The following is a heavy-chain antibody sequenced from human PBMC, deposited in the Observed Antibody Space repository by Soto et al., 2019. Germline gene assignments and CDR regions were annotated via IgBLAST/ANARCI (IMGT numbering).Heavy chain of an antibody. J-gene: IGHJ4*02. CDR1: GDSVKSAY. CDR2: IHHTGRT. V-gene: IGHV4-31*03. D-gene: IGHD6-6*01. Sequence: QVQLQEMGPGLVKPSQTLTITCTVSGDSVKSAYWSWIRQLPGKGLEWMGNIHHTGRTFYNPSLKGRLAISIDTSKPHFSLRMRSITAADSAVYYCARTDAYNSSFFDSWGQGAVVTVSS. CDR3: ARTDAYNSSFFDS.